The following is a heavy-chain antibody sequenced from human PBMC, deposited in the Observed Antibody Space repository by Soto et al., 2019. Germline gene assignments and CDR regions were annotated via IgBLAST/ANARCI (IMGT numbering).Heavy chain of an antibody. V-gene: IGHV4-59*01. Sequence: PGETLSLTCTVSGYSFSSYYWSWIRQPPGKGLEWIGYIYYGGRTNYNPSLESQVTISVDTSNKKFSLTLTSVTAADTAVYYCARGTKLNDYYYRLDVWGQGTTVTVSS. CDR1: GYSFSSYY. CDR2: IYYGGRT. J-gene: IGHJ6*02. D-gene: IGHD2-8*01. CDR3: ARGTKLNDYYYRLDV.